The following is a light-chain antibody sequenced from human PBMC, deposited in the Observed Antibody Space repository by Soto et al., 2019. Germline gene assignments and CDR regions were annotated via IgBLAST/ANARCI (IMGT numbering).Light chain of an antibody. J-gene: IGLJ2*01. Sequence: QSALTQPPSVSAAPGQKVTISCSGSSSNIGNNYVFWYQQLSGTAPKLLIYDNDKRPSGIPDRFSGSKSGTSATLGITGLQTGDEADYYCATWDRSLSVGVFGGGTKVTVL. CDR2: DND. CDR1: SSNIGNNY. CDR3: ATWDRSLSVGV. V-gene: IGLV1-51*01.